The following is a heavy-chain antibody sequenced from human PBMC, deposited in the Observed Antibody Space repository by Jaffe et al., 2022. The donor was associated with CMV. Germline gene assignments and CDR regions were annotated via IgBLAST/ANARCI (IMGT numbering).Heavy chain of an antibody. J-gene: IGHJ4*02. CDR3: ARPERDYTSGPFRF. CDR2: INHSGST. V-gene: IGHV4-34*01. Sequence: QVQLQQWGAGLLKPSETLSLTCVVYGESLSGYYWSWIRQPPGKGLEWIGEINHSGSTNYNPSLKSRVTMSVDMSKNQISLNLTSMTAADTAVYYCARPERDYTSGPFRFWGQGTLVTVSS. D-gene: IGHD6-19*01. CDR1: GESLSGYY.